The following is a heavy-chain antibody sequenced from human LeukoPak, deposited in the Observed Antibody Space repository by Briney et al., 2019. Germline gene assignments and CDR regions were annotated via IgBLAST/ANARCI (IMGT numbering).Heavy chain of an antibody. J-gene: IGHJ4*02. CDR1: GGSISGSSYY. CDR3: ARSLFDY. CDR2: IYYSGST. Sequence: PSETLSLTCTVSGGSISGSSYYWGWIRQPPGKGLEWIGSIYYSGSTYYNPSLKSRVTISVDTSKNQFSLKLSSVTAADTAVYYCARSLFDYWGQGTLVTVSS. V-gene: IGHV4-39*07.